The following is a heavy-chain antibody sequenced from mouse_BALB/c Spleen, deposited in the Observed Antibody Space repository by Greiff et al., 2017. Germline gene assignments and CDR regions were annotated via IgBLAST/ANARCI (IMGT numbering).Heavy chain of an antibody. CDR1: GYTFTDYA. V-gene: IGHV1S137*01. CDR3: AAYYRYDDGGYYAMDY. J-gene: IGHJ4*01. Sequence: QVQLKESGAELVRPGVSVKISCKGSGYTFTDYAMHWVKQSHAKSLEWIGVISTYYGDASYNQKFKGKATMTVDKSSSTAYMELARLTSEDSAIYYCAAYYRYDDGGYYAMDYWGQGTSVTVSS. D-gene: IGHD2-14*01. CDR2: ISTYYGDA.